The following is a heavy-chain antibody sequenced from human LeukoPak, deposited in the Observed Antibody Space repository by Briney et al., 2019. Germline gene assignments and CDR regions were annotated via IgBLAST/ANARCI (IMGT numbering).Heavy chain of an antibody. CDR3: ARVGSITIIRRLAVDWYFDL. CDR1: GGSFSGYY. CDR2: INHSGST. D-gene: IGHD3-22*01. V-gene: IGHV4-34*01. J-gene: IGHJ2*01. Sequence: SETLSLTCAVYGGSFSGYYWSWIRQPPGKGLEWIGEINHSGSTNYNPSLKSRVTISVDTSKNQFSLKLSSVTAADTAVYYCARVGSITIIRRLAVDWYFDLWGRGTLVTVSS.